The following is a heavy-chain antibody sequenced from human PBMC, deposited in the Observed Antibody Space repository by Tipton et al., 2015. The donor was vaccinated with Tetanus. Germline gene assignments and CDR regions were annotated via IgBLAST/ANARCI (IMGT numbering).Heavy chain of an antibody. CDR2: IYYSGST. V-gene: IGHV4-59*01. D-gene: IGHD6-13*01. Sequence: TLSLTCTVSGGSIRSYYWSWIRQPPGKGLEWIGYIYYSGSTNYNPSLKSRVTISVDTSKNQFSLNLSSVTAADTAVYYCARGGITAAGILDYWGQGTLVTVSS. J-gene: IGHJ4*02. CDR3: ARGGITAAGILDY. CDR1: GGSIRSYY.